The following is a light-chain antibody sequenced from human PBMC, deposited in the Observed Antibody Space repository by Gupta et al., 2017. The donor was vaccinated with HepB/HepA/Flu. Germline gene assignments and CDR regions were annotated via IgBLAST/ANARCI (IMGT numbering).Light chain of an antibody. J-gene: IGKJ4*01. CDR3: QQYGTSPFT. CDR1: QSLSNNY. Sequence: EIVLTQSPGTLSLSPGERATLSCRASQSLSNNYLSWYRQKPGQAPRLLIYGASIRATGIPDTFSGSGSGTDFTLTISRLEPEDFAVYYCQQYGTSPFTFGGGTTVDIK. V-gene: IGKV3-20*01. CDR2: GAS.